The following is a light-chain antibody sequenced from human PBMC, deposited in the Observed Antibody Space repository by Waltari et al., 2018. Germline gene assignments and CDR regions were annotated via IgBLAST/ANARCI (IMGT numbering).Light chain of an antibody. CDR3: QHYVRLPAT. CDR2: GAS. J-gene: IGKJ1*01. Sequence: EILLTKSPGTLSLSPGERATLSCRASQSVTRDLAWYQQKPGQAPRLLIYGASNRATGIPDRFSGRGSGTDFSLTISRLEPEDFAVYYCQHYVRLPATFGQGTKVEIK. V-gene: IGKV3-20*01. CDR1: QSVTRD.